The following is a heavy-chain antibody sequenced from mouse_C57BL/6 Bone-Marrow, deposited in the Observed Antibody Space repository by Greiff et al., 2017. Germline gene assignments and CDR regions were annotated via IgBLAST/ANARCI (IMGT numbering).Heavy chain of an antibody. CDR1: GYAFSSYW. D-gene: IGHD1-3*01. Sequence: QLQQSGAELVKPGASVKISCKASGYAFSSYWMNWVKQRPGKGLEWIGQIYPGDGDTNYNGKFKGKATLTAYKSSSTAYMQLSSLTSEDSAVYFCARDNPYYAMDYWGQGTSVTVSS. CDR2: IYPGDGDT. CDR3: ARDNPYYAMDY. V-gene: IGHV1-80*01. J-gene: IGHJ4*01.